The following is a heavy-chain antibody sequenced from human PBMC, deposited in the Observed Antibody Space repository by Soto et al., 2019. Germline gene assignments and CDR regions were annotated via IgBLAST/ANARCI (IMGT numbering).Heavy chain of an antibody. CDR2: INHSGST. Sequence: SETLSLTCAVYGGSFSGYYWSWIRQPPGKGLGWIGEINHSGSTNYNPSLKSRVTISVDTSKNQFSLKLSSVTAADTAVYYCARSGAGTTFYYYYYYMDVWGKGTTVTVSS. CDR1: GGSFSGYY. V-gene: IGHV4-34*01. J-gene: IGHJ6*03. CDR3: ARSGAGTTFYYYYYYMDV. D-gene: IGHD1-1*01.